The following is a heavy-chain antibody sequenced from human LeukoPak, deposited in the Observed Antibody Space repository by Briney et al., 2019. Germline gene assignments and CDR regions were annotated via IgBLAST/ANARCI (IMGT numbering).Heavy chain of an antibody. CDR1: GFTFRSYG. J-gene: IGHJ4*02. CDR2: ISGSGGST. Sequence: GGSLRPSCAASGFTFRSYGMGWVRQAPGKGREWVSAISGSGGSTYYADSVKGRFTISRDNSKNTLHLQMNSLRAEDTAVYYCAKILTYYYGSGSYNDYWGQGTLVTVSS. V-gene: IGHV3-23*01. D-gene: IGHD3-10*01. CDR3: AKILTYYYGSGSYNDY.